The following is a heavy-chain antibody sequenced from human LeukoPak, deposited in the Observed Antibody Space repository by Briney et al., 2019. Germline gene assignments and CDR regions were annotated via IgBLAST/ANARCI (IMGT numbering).Heavy chain of an antibody. CDR3: ARDNQDMVRGVIITEYYFDY. CDR1: GGTFSSYA. CDR2: IIPILGIA. J-gene: IGHJ4*02. D-gene: IGHD3-10*01. V-gene: IGHV1-69*04. Sequence: ASVKVSCEASGGTFSSYAISWVRQAPGQGLEWMGRIIPILGIANYAQKFQGRVTITADKSTSTAYMELSSLRSEDTAVYYCARDNQDMVRGVIITEYYFDYWGQGTLVTVSS.